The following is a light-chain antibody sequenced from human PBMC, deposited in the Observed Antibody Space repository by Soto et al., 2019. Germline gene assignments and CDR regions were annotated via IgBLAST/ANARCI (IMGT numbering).Light chain of an antibody. CDR3: AAWDDSLNGPV. CDR2: MTT. Sequence: QSVLTQPPSVSGAPGQKVTISCTGRSSNIGAGSDVHWYQHLPGTAPRLLIYMTTARPSGVPDRFSGSRSGTSASLAITALQADDEAYYYCAAWDDSLNGPVFGGGTKLTVL. J-gene: IGLJ3*02. CDR1: SSNIGAGSD. V-gene: IGLV1-40*01.